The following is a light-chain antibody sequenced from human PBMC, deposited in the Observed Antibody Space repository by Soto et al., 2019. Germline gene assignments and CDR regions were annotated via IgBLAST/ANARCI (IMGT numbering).Light chain of an antibody. V-gene: IGKV3-15*01. CDR3: QQYNNWPPWT. J-gene: IGKJ1*01. Sequence: IVLTQSPATLSVYPRERATLSCRASQSVSSNLAWYQQKPGQAPRLLIYGASTRATGIPARFSGSGSGTEFTLTISSLQSEDFAVYYCQQYNNWPPWTFGQGGKVAIK. CDR2: GAS. CDR1: QSVSSN.